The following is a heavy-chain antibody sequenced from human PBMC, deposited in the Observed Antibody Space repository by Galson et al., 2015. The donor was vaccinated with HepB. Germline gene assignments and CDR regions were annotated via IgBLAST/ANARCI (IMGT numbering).Heavy chain of an antibody. J-gene: IGHJ4*02. CDR2: INVGNGNT. D-gene: IGHD6-25*01. CDR1: GYTFTMYA. Sequence: SVKVSCKASGYTFTMYAMHWVRQAPGQRPEWMGWINVGNGNTKYSQKFQGRVTITRDTSASTAYMELGSLKSEDTAVYYCARSGTLGIAAADHGLYWGQGTLVTVSS. V-gene: IGHV1-3*01. CDR3: ARSGTLGIAAADHGLY.